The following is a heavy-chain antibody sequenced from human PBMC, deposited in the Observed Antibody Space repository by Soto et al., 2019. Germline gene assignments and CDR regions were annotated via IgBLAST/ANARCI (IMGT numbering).Heavy chain of an antibody. V-gene: IGHV3-21*01. J-gene: IGHJ6*02. CDR1: GFTFSSYS. D-gene: IGHD6-13*01. Sequence: GGSLRLSCAASGFTFSSYSMNWVRQAPGKGLEWVSSISSSSSYIHYADSVKGRFTISRDNAKNSLYLQMNSLRAEDTAVYYCARDFPTGYSSSWYSNYYYYGMDVWGQGTTVTVSS. CDR3: ARDFPTGYSSSWYSNYYYYGMDV. CDR2: ISSSSSYI.